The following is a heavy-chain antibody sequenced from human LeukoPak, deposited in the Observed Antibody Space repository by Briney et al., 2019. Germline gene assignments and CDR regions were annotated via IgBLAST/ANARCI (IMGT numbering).Heavy chain of an antibody. Sequence: PSETLSLTCTVSGDSISSSSYYWGWIRQPPGKGLEWIGSIYYSGSTYYNPSLKSRVTISVDTSKNQFSLKLSSVTAADTAVYYCARVLWFGELFPLYYFDYWGQGTLVTVSS. CDR1: GDSISSSSYY. CDR3: ARVLWFGELFPLYYFDY. D-gene: IGHD3-10*01. V-gene: IGHV4-39*01. CDR2: IYYSGST. J-gene: IGHJ4*02.